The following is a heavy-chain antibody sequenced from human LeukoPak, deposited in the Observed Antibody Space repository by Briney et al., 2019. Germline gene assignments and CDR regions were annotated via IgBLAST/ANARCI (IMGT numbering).Heavy chain of an antibody. CDR2: IYYSGST. CDR3: ARFSSGYSRDAFDI. Sequence: SETLSLTCTVSGGSISSGDYYWRWIRQPPGKGLEWIGYIYYSGSTYYNPSLKSRVTISVDTSKNQFSLKLSSVTAADTAVYYCARFSSGYSRDAFDIWGQGTMVTVSS. D-gene: IGHD3-22*01. V-gene: IGHV4-30-4*01. J-gene: IGHJ3*02. CDR1: GGSISSGDYY.